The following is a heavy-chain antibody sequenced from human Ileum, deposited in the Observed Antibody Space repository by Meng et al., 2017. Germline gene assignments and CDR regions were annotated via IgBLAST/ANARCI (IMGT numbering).Heavy chain of an antibody. CDR1: GYSVRISVCD. J-gene: IGHJ4*02. D-gene: IGHD1-26*01. Sequence: QWPLQEPGPGLWSPPETLSLTWTFSGYSVRISVCDCSWIPQSAGKGLDWIGYVYYNGVTNSNPSLRSRITTSIDTSKNQFSLKLSSVTAADTALYYCTRERSWSDFGYFDDWGRGTLVTVSS. CDR2: VYYNGVT. CDR3: TRERSWSDFGYFDD. V-gene: IGHV4-61*08.